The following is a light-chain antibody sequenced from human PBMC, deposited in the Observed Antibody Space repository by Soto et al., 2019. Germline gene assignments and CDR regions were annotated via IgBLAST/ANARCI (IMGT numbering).Light chain of an antibody. CDR1: NSNIGNNF. J-gene: IGLJ2*01. CDR2: DDN. V-gene: IGLV1-51*01. CDR3: ATWDSSLIAGV. Sequence: QSVLTQPPSVSAAPGQNVTISCSGSNSNIGNNFVSWYQHLPGTAPKLLIYDDNKRPSGIPDRFSGTKSGTSATLGISGLQTGDEVDYYCATWDSSLIAGVFGGGTKVTVL.